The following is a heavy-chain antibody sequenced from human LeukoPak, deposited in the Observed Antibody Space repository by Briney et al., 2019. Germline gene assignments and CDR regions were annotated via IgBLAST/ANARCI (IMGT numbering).Heavy chain of an antibody. J-gene: IGHJ4*02. Sequence: PGGSLRLSCAASGFTFSSYGMHWVRQAPGKGLEWVAVISYDGSNKYYADSVKGRFTISRDNSKDTLYLQMNSLGAEDTAVYYCAKDTRTGYSSSWYGEYYFDYWGQGTLVTVSS. CDR3: AKDTRTGYSSSWYGEYYFDY. D-gene: IGHD6-13*01. CDR1: GFTFSSYG. CDR2: ISYDGSNK. V-gene: IGHV3-30*18.